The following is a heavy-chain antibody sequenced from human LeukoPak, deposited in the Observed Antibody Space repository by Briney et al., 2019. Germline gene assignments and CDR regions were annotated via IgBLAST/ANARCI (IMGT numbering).Heavy chain of an antibody. J-gene: IGHJ6*02. Sequence: SETLSLTCTVSGGSVSSYYWSWIRQPPGKGLEWIGYIYYRGSTNYNPSLKSRVTISVDTSKNQFSLKLSSVTAADTAVYYCARDRTLDVWGQGTTVTVSS. CDR2: IYYRGST. CDR3: ARDRTLDV. CDR1: GGSVSSYY. V-gene: IGHV4-59*02. D-gene: IGHD2-15*01.